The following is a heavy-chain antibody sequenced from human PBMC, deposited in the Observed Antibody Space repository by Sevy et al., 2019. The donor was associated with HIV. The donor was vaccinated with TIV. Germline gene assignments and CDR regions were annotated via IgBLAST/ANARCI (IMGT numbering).Heavy chain of an antibody. D-gene: IGHD1-26*01. V-gene: IGHV3-33*01. CDR3: ARGRVGATTSYYFDY. J-gene: IGHJ4*02. CDR1: GFTFSSYA. Sequence: GGSLRLSCAASGFTFSSYAMHWVRQAPGKGLEWVGFIWHDGSQKYYADSVSGRFTFSRDNSKNTLFLQVSSLRAEDTAVYYCARGRVGATTSYYFDYWGQGTLVTVSS. CDR2: IWHDGSQK.